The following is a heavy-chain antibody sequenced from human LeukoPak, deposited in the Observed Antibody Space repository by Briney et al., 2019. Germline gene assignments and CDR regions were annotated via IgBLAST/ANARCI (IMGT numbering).Heavy chain of an antibody. Sequence: GGSLRLSCAASGFTFSSYAMSWVRQAPGKGLEWVSAISGSGGSTYYADSVKGRFTISRDNSKNTLYLQMNSLRAEDTAVYYCAKWYRVVPAANWFDPWGQGTLVTVSS. D-gene: IGHD2-2*01. CDR2: ISGSGGST. CDR3: AKWYRVVPAANWFDP. V-gene: IGHV3-23*01. J-gene: IGHJ5*02. CDR1: GFTFSSYA.